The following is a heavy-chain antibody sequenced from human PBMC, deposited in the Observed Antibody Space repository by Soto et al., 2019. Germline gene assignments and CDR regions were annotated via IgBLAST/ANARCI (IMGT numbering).Heavy chain of an antibody. Sequence: GGSLRLSCAASGFTVSSNYMSWVRQAPGKGLEWVSVIYSGGSTYYADSVKGRFTISRDNSKNTLYPQMNSLRAEDTAVYYCARWGAVYDFGSGYYPFTDSLYFDYWGQGTLVTV. J-gene: IGHJ4*02. V-gene: IGHV3-53*01. CDR3: ARWGAVYDFGSGYYPFTDSLYFDY. CDR1: GFTVSSNY. CDR2: IYSGGST. D-gene: IGHD3-3*01.